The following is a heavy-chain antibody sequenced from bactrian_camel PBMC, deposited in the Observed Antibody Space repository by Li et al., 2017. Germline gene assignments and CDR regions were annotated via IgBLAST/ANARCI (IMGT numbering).Heavy chain of an antibody. J-gene: IGHJ4*01. Sequence: VQLVESGGGAAQAGGSLRLSCRFTTGYSAVTLCMAWFRQPPGKSREGVAAIDTRGSVTIADSVKGRFSISKDNAKNVLYLQMNSLKPEDTAIYYCAAANGGVWYCPARAGIFDYWGQGTQVTVS. D-gene: IGHD6*01. CDR1: GYSAVTLC. CDR2: IDTRGSV. V-gene: IGHV3S53*01. CDR3: AAANGGVWYCPARAGIFDY.